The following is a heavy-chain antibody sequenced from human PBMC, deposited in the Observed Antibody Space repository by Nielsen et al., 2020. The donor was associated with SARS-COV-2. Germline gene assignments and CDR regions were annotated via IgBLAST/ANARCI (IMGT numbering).Heavy chain of an antibody. CDR3: ASSSSWYPLDY. J-gene: IGHJ4*02. Sequence: GGSLRLSCAASGITFSSYSMNWVRQAPGKGLEWVSYISSSSSTIYYADSVKGRFTISRDNAKNSLYLQMNSLRAEDTAVYYCASSSSWYPLDYWGQGTLVTVSS. CDR1: GITFSSYS. CDR2: ISSSSSTI. D-gene: IGHD6-13*01. V-gene: IGHV3-48*04.